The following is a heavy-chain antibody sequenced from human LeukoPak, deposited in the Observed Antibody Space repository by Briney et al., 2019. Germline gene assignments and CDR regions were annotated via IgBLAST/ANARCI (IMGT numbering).Heavy chain of an antibody. J-gene: IGHJ5*02. D-gene: IGHD6-13*01. V-gene: IGHV1-46*01. CDR1: GYTFTSYY. Sequence: ASVKVSCKASGYTFTSYYMHWVRQAPGQGLEWMGIINPSGGSTSYAQKFQGRVTMTRDTSTSTVYMELSSLRSEDTAVYYCARGIAAAGTSGHWFGPWGQGTLVTVSS. CDR3: ARGIAAAGTSGHWFGP. CDR2: INPSGGST.